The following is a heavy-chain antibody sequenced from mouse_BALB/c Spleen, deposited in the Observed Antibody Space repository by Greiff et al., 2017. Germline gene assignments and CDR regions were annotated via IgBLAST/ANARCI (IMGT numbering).Heavy chain of an antibody. CDR1: GYTFTSYV. V-gene: IGHV1-14*01. D-gene: IGHD2-4*01. CDR2: INPYNDGT. CDR3: ARLPFYYDYAWFAY. Sequence: EVQLQQSGPELVKPGASVKMSCKASGYTFTSYVMHWVKQKPGQGLEWIGYINPYNDGTKYNEKFKGKATLTSDKSSSTAYMELSSLTSEDSAVYYCARLPFYYDYAWFAYWGQGTLVTVSA. J-gene: IGHJ3*01.